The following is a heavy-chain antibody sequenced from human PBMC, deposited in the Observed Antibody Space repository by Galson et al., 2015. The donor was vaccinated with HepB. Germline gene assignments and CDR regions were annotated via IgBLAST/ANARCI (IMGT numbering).Heavy chain of an antibody. J-gene: IGHJ4*02. V-gene: IGHV3-23*01. CDR3: ARVGGAYYYDISGALLAL. Sequence: SLRLSCAASGFTLDTYDMTWVRQAPGKGLDWVSSISGNDGRTYYADSVKGRFTISRDDSKNTLSLQMHSLRAGDTAVYYCARVGGAYYYDISGALLALWGQGTLVSVSA. CDR2: ISGNDGRT. D-gene: IGHD3-22*01. CDR1: GFTLDTYD.